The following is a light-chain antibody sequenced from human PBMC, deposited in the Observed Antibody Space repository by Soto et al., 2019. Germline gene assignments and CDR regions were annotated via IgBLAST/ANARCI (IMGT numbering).Light chain of an antibody. J-gene: IGKJ1*01. CDR1: QSISSH. CDR2: AAS. V-gene: IGKV1-39*01. CDR3: QQSDSTPRT. Sequence: DIQMTQSPSSLSASVGDRVTITCRASQSISSHLNWYQQKPGKAPKLLIYAASSLQSGVPSRFSGSGSGTAFTLTISSLQPEEFATYYCQQSDSTPRTFGQGTKVDIK.